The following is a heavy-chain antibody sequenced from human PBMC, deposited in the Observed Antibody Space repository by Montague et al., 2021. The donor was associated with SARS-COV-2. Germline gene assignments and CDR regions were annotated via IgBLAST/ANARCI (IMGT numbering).Heavy chain of an antibody. CDR3: ARGGVGATWAVDI. CDR2: IYSRADT. Sequence: SLRLSCAASGFTVNSNYMSWVRQAPGKGLEWVALIYSRADTTYAVSVRDRCTITRDNSKNTLYLQMNSLRVEDTAVFYCARGGVGATWAVDIWGQGTMVTVSS. CDR1: GFTVNSNY. J-gene: IGHJ3*02. D-gene: IGHD1-26*01. V-gene: IGHV3-53*01.